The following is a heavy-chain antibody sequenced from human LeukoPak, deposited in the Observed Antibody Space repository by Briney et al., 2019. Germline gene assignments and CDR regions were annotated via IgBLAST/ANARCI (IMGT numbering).Heavy chain of an antibody. CDR2: ISSDGGTI. Sequence: GGSLRLSCAASGFTFSRKTMNWVRQAPGKGLEWVSYISSDGGTIYYADSVRGRFTISRDNAKNSLYLQMNGLRDEDTAVYYCARDNGMISGWYAGRIDYYYGMDVWGQGTTVTVSS. CDR1: GFTFSRKT. V-gene: IGHV3-48*02. J-gene: IGHJ6*02. D-gene: IGHD6-19*01. CDR3: ARDNGMISGWYAGRIDYYYGMDV.